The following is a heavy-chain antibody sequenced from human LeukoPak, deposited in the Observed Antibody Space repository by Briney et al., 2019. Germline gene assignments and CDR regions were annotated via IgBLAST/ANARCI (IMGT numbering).Heavy chain of an antibody. J-gene: IGHJ4*02. V-gene: IGHV3-74*01. CDR3: ATLPTGTDDY. D-gene: IGHD2-21*01. CDR2: VNTDGGST. Sequence: GGSLRLSCAASGFTFSSYWMHWVRQAPGKGLVWVSRVNTDGGSTTYADSVKGRFTISRDNAKNTVYLQMNSLRAEDTAVYYCATLPTGTDDYWGQGTLVTVSS. CDR1: GFTFSSYW.